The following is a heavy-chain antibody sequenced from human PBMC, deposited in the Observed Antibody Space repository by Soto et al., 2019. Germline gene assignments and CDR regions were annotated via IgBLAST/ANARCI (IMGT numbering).Heavy chain of an antibody. CDR1: GYTFTSYY. D-gene: IGHD3-3*01. CDR3: ARDHDDFWSGYYGLGTYYYGMDV. CDR2: INPSGGST. J-gene: IGHJ6*02. V-gene: IGHV1-46*01. Sequence: ASVKVPCKASGYTFTSYYMHWVRQAPGQGLEWMGIINPSGGSTSYAQKFQGRVTMTRDTSTSTVYMELSSLRSEDTAVYYCARDHDDFWSGYYGLGTYYYGMDVWGQGTTVTVSS.